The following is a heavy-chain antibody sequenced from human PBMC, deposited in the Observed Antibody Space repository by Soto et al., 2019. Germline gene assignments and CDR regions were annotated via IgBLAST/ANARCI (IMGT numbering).Heavy chain of an antibody. CDR2: ISSSSSYI. CDR3: ARLYSSSWWTDY. CDR1: GFTFSSYS. Sequence: EVQLVESGGGLVKPGGSLRLSCAASGFTFSSYSMNWVRQAPGKGLEWVSSISSSSSYIYYADSVKGRFTISRDNAKNSLYLQMNSLRAEDTAVYYCARLYSSSWWTDYWGQGTLVTVSS. J-gene: IGHJ4*02. V-gene: IGHV3-21*01. D-gene: IGHD6-13*01.